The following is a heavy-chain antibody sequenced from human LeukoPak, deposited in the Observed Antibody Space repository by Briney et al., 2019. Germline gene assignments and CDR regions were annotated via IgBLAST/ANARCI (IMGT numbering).Heavy chain of an antibody. CDR1: GYSISSGYY. V-gene: IGHV4-38-2*01. J-gene: IGHJ4*02. D-gene: IGHD6-19*01. Sequence: SETLSLTCAVSGYSISSGYYWGWIRQPPGKGLEWIGSIYNSGSTYYNPSLKSRVTISVDTSKNQFSLKLSSVTAADTAVYYCARRHASGWYLDYWGQGTLVTVSS. CDR3: ARRHASGWYLDY. CDR2: IYNSGST.